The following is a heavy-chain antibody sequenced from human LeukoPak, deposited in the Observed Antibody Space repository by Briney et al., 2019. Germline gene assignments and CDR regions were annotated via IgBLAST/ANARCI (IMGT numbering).Heavy chain of an antibody. CDR2: IYYSGST. V-gene: IGHV4-59*01. D-gene: IGHD3-3*01. J-gene: IGHJ4*02. CDR3: ARDRTIFGLDY. CDR1: GGSISSYY. Sequence: SETLSLTCTVSGGSISSYYWSWIRQPPGKGLEWIGYIYYSGSTNYNPSLKSRVTISVDTSKNQFSLKLSSVTAADTAVYYCARDRTIFGLDYWGQGTLVTVSS.